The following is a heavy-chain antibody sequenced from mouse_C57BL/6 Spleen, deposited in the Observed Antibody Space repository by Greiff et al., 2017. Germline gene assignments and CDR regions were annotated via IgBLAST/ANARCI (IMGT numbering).Heavy chain of an antibody. V-gene: IGHV1-85*01. CDR1: GYTFTSYD. Sequence: QVQLKQSGPELVKPGASVKLSCKASGYTFTSYDINWVKQRTGQGLEWIGWIYPRDGSTKYNKKFKGKATLTVDTSSSTAYMELHSLTSEDSAVDFCSMGGLRTEAWFAYWGQGTLVTVST. CDR3: SMGGLRTEAWFAY. D-gene: IGHD2-4*01. J-gene: IGHJ3*01. CDR2: IYPRDGST.